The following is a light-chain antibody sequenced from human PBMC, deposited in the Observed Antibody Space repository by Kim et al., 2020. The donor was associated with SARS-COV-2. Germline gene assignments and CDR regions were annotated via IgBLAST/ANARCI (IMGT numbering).Light chain of an antibody. V-gene: IGLV2-14*03. CDR2: DVS. Sequence: QSALTQPASVSGSPGQSVTISCTGSSSDVGGYNYVSWYQQHTGKAPKVIMYDVSSRPSGVSNRFSGSKSGITASLTISGLQAEDEADYYCSSYTDTNTRVVFGGGTQLTVL. CDR1: SSDVGGYNY. J-gene: IGLJ3*02. CDR3: SSYTDTNTRVV.